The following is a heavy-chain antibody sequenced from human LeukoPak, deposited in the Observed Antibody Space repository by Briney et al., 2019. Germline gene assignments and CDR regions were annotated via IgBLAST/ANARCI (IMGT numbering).Heavy chain of an antibody. CDR2: IYHSGST. J-gene: IGHJ4*02. CDR1: GYSISSGYY. D-gene: IGHD4-17*01. CDR3: ARGGTVTTLFDY. Sequence: PSETLSLTCTVSGYSISSGYYWGWIRQPPGQGLEWIGSIYHSGSTYYNPSLKSRVTISVDTSKNQFSLKLSSVTAADTAVYYCARGGTVTTLFDYWGQGTLVTVSS. V-gene: IGHV4-38-2*02.